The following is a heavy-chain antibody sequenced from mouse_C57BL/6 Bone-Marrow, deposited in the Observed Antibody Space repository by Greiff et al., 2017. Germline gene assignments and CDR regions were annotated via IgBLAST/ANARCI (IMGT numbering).Heavy chain of an antibody. CDR1: DSEVFPIAY. Sequence: QVHVKQSGSELRSPGSSVKLSCKDFDSEVFPIAYMRWVRQKPGHGFEWIGGILPSIGRTIYGEKFEDKATLDADTLSNTAYLELNSLTSEDSAIYYCTRPTVVAPYYYAMDYWGQGTSVTVSS. D-gene: IGHD1-1*01. CDR3: TRPTVVAPYYYAMDY. CDR2: ILPSIGRT. V-gene: IGHV15-2*01. J-gene: IGHJ4*01.